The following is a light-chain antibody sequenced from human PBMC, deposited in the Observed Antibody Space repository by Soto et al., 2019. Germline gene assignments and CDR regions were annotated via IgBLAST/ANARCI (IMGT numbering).Light chain of an antibody. Sequence: EIAMTQSPATLSVSPGQRATLSCRASQNVNSNLAWYQQKPGHAPSLLMYNVSTRATGFPAGFSGSGSGTDFTLTISSLQSEDSAIYYCQQYNTLNTFGQGTKLEIK. CDR3: QQYNTLNT. CDR2: NVS. V-gene: IGKV3-15*01. CDR1: QNVNSN. J-gene: IGKJ2*01.